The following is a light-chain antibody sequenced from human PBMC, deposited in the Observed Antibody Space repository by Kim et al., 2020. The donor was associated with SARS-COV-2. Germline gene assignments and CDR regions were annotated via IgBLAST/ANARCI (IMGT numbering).Light chain of an antibody. CDR3: QTWGAGIRV. CDR2: LNSDGSH. CDR1: SGHSSYD. J-gene: IGLJ1*01. V-gene: IGLV4-69*01. Sequence: ASVKLTCTLSSGHSSYDIAWHQQQPEKGPRYLMKLNSDGSHSKGDDIPDRCSGSSSGAERYLTSSSLQSEDEADYYCQTWGAGIRVFGTGTKVTVL.